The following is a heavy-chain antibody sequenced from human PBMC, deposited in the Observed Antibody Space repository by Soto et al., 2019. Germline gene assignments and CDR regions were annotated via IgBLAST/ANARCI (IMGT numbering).Heavy chain of an antibody. CDR1: GFTFSSHG. V-gene: IGHV3-30*18. Sequence: GGPLRLSSAASGFTFSSHGMHWVRQAPGKELEWVAVISYDGSNKYYADSVKGRFTISRDNSKNTLYLQMNSLRAEDTAVYYCAKEGYNWNDVGNWFDPWGQGTLVTVSS. D-gene: IGHD1-1*01. CDR3: AKEGYNWNDVGNWFDP. CDR2: ISYDGSNK. J-gene: IGHJ5*02.